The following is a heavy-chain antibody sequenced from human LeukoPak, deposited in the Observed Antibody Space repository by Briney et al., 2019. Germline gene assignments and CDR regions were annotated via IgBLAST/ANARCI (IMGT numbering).Heavy chain of an antibody. CDR3: VRDVAAYYYDTSGYGRLDY. D-gene: IGHD3-22*01. J-gene: IGHJ4*02. Sequence: ASVKVSCTASGYTFNSDGISWVRQAPGQGLDWMGWICAHNGNTNHEQKIKDRITMTTDTSTSTAYMELKSLTSDDTAVYYCVRDVAAYYYDTSGYGRLDYWGQGTLVTVSS. CDR1: GYTFNSDG. CDR2: ICAHNGNT. V-gene: IGHV1-18*01.